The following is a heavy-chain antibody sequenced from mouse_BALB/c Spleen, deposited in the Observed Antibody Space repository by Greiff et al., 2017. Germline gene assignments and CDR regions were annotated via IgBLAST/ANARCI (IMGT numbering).Heavy chain of an antibody. CDR1: GFTFSSYA. CDR3: ARQGALRLHHAMDY. D-gene: IGHD1-2*01. V-gene: IGHV5-9-3*01. Sequence: EVQLVESGGGLVKPGGSLKLSCAASGFTFSSYAMSWVRQTPEKRLEWVATISSGGSYTYYPDSVKGRFTISRDNAKNTLYLQMSSLRSEDTAMYYCARQGALRLHHAMDYWGQGTSVTVSS. J-gene: IGHJ4*01. CDR2: ISSGGSYT.